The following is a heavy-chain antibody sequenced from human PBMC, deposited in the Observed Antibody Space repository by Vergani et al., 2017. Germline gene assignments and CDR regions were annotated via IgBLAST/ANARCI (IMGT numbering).Heavy chain of an antibody. CDR2: IIPNLGIA. V-gene: IGHV1-69*08. CDR3: AGESGRRGGYDGGVCGY. Sequence: QVQLVQSGAEVKKPGSSVKVSCKASGGTFSSYTISWVRQAPGQGLEWMGRIIPNLGIANYAQKFQGRVTITADKSTSTAYMGLSSLRSEDTAVYYCAGESGRRGGYDGGVCGYWGQGSLVTVSS. CDR1: GGTFSSYT. D-gene: IGHD5-24*01. J-gene: IGHJ4*02.